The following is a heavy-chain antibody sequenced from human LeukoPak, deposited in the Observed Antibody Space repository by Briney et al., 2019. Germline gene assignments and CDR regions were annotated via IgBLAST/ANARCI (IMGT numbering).Heavy chain of an antibody. D-gene: IGHD3-16*01. CDR3: ARDNDSRDPPHFDY. J-gene: IGHJ4*02. V-gene: IGHV1-8*03. CDR1: GYTFTNYD. Sequence: GASVKVSCKASGYTFTNYDINWVRQATGQGLEWMGWMNPNSGKAGYAYKFQGRVTITRNPSITTAYMELSSLRSEDTAVYYCARDNDSRDPPHFDYWGQGTLVTVSS. CDR2: MNPNSGKA.